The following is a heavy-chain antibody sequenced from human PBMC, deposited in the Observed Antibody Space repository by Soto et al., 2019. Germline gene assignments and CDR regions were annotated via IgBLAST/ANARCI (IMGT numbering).Heavy chain of an antibody. CDR3: ARGHSGGWSRGGYFDY. Sequence: PGGSLRLSCAASGFIFSSYEMNWVRQAPGKGLEWVSWISSSGSTIYYADSVKGRFAISRDNAKNSLYVQMNSLRAEDTAVYYCARGHSGGWSRGGYFDYWGQGSLVTVYS. D-gene: IGHD6-19*01. J-gene: IGHJ4*01. CDR2: ISSSGSTI. V-gene: IGHV3-48*03. CDR1: GFIFSSYE.